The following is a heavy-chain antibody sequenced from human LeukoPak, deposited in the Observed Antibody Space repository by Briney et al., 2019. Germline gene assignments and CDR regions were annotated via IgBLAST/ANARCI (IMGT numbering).Heavy chain of an antibody. CDR1: GFTFRSYA. CDR2: VSGSGGST. D-gene: IGHD3-22*01. Sequence: GGSLRLSCAASGFTFRSYAMSWVRQAPGKGLEWVSVVSGSGGSTDYADSVKGRFTISRDNSKNTLYLQMNSLRAEDTAVYYCAKGLGGLVVITVDYWGQGTLVTVSS. V-gene: IGHV3-23*01. CDR3: AKGLGGLVVITVDY. J-gene: IGHJ4*02.